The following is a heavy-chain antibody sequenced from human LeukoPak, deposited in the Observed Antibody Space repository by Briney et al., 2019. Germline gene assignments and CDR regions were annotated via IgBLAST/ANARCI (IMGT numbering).Heavy chain of an antibody. Sequence: SETLSLTCAVSGESISSTNWWSWVRQAPGKGLEWIGEIYHSGTTKYNPSLKSRVTMSFDTSKNQFSLNLRSVTAADTAVYYCANKVYCSTTSCYHAGYWGQGTLVTVSS. V-gene: IGHV4-4*02. D-gene: IGHD2-2*01. CDR3: ANKVYCSTTSCYHAGY. CDR2: IYHSGTT. J-gene: IGHJ4*02. CDR1: GESISSTNW.